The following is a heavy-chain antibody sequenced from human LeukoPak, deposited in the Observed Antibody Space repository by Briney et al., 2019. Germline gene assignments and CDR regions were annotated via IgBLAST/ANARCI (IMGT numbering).Heavy chain of an antibody. V-gene: IGHV3-23*01. J-gene: IGHJ6*02. D-gene: IGHD2-2*03. CDR2: ISGSGGST. Sequence: GGSLRLSCAASGFTFSSYWMNWARQAPGKGLEWVSAISGSGGSTYYADSVKGRFTISRDNSKNTLYLQMNSLRAEDTAVYYCAKVPWIDYYYGMDVWGQGTTVTVAS. CDR1: GFTFSSYW. CDR3: AKVPWIDYYYGMDV.